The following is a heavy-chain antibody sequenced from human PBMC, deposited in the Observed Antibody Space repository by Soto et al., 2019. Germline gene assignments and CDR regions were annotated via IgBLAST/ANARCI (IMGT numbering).Heavy chain of an antibody. J-gene: IGHJ5*02. CDR2: IIPIFGTA. Sequence: SVKVSCKASGGTFSSYAISWVRQAPGQGLEWMGGIIPIFGTANYAQKFQGRVTITADESTSTAYMELSSLRSEDTAVYYCARGSNYDFWSGYGPPGINNWFDPCGQGTLVTVSS. D-gene: IGHD3-3*01. V-gene: IGHV1-69*13. CDR1: GGTFSSYA. CDR3: ARGSNYDFWSGYGPPGINNWFDP.